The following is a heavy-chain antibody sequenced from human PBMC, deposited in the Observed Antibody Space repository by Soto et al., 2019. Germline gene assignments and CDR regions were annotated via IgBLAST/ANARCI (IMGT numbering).Heavy chain of an antibody. CDR2: ISSSSSYI. CDR1: GFTFSSYS. D-gene: IGHD3-3*01. Sequence: GGSLRLSCAASGFTFSSYSMNWVRQAPGKGLEWVSSISSSSSYIYYADSVKGRFTISRDNAKNSLYLQMNSLRAEDTAVYYCARVDDFWSGYYILSYWGQGTLVTVSS. V-gene: IGHV3-21*01. CDR3: ARVDDFWSGYYILSY. J-gene: IGHJ4*02.